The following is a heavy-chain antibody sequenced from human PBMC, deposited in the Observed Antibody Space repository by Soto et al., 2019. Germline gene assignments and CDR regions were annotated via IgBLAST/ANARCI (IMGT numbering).Heavy chain of an antibody. CDR3: ARARYYYGSGINCYYLDV. Sequence: GASVKVSCKASGGTISSYTISWVRQAPGQGLEWMGRIIPILGIANYAQKFQGRVTITADKSTSTAYMELSSLRSEDTAVYYCARARYYYGSGINCYYLDVWGKGTTVTVS. V-gene: IGHV1-69*02. J-gene: IGHJ6*03. CDR2: IIPILGIA. D-gene: IGHD3-10*01. CDR1: GGTISSYT.